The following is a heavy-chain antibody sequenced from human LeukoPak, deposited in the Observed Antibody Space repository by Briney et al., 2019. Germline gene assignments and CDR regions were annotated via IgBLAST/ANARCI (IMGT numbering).Heavy chain of an antibody. CDR1: GGSISSGGYY. V-gene: IGHV4-61*08. CDR2: IYYSGST. J-gene: IGHJ4*02. CDR3: ARESSGSYGFDY. D-gene: IGHD1-26*01. Sequence: SETLSLTCTVSGGSISSGGYYWSWIRQHPGKGLEWIGYIYYSGSTNYNPSLKSRVTISVDTSKNQFSLKLSSVTAADTAVYYCARESSGSYGFDYWGQGTLVTVSS.